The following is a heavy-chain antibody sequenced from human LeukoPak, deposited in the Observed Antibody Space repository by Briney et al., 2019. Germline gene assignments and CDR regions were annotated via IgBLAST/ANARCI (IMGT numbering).Heavy chain of an antibody. CDR1: GGSISSYY. CDR2: IYYSGST. Sequence: KTSETLSLTCTVSGGSISSYYWSWIRQPPGKGLEWIGYIYYSGSTNYNPSLKSRVTISVDTSKNQFSLKLSSVTAADTAVYYCARDSGSSMGVDYWGQGTLVTVSS. J-gene: IGHJ4*02. V-gene: IGHV4-59*01. CDR3: ARDSGSSMGVDY. D-gene: IGHD1-26*01.